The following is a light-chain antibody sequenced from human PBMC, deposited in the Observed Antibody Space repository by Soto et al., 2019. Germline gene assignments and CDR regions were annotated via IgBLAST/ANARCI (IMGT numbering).Light chain of an antibody. CDR1: QSVSSNY. CDR3: QQYDSSPTWT. V-gene: IGKV3-20*01. J-gene: IGKJ1*01. Sequence: ESVLTQSPGTLSLSPGERATLSCRASQSVSSNYLAWYQQKPGQAPRLLINGASTRATGIPARFSGSGSCTDFTLTISSLEPEDSAVYYCQQYDSSPTWTLGQGTKVDIK. CDR2: GAS.